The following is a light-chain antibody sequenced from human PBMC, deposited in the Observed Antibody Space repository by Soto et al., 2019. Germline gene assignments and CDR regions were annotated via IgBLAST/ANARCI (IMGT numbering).Light chain of an antibody. V-gene: IGLV2-14*01. CDR3: SSYTSSSTLV. Sequence: QSVLTQPASVSGSPGQSLTISCTGTSSDVGGYNYVSWYQQHPGKAPKLMIYEVSNRPSGVSNRFSGSKSGNTASLTISGVQAEDEADYYCSSYTSSSTLVFGNGTKLTVL. CDR2: EVS. CDR1: SSDVGGYNY. J-gene: IGLJ1*01.